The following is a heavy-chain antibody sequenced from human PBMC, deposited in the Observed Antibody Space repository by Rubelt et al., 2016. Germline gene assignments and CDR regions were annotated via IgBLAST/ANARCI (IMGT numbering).Heavy chain of an antibody. CDR1: GYSISSGYY. CDR3: ARSRYGPFDY. J-gene: IGHJ4*02. CDR2: IYYSGST. D-gene: IGHD4-17*01. Sequence: QVQLQESGPGLVKPSETLSLTCTVSGYSISSGYYWGWIRQPPGKGLEWIGSIYYSGSTYYNPSLKSRVTISVDTSKNQFSLKLSSVTAADTAVYYCARSRYGPFDYWGQGTLVTVSS. V-gene: IGHV4-38-2*02.